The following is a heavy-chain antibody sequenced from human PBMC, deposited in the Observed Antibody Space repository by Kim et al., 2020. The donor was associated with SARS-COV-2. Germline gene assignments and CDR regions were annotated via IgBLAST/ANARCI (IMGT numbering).Heavy chain of an antibody. V-gene: IGHV4-59*01. CDR3: ARCSDFPGYYFDR. CDR2: LYYSGST. D-gene: IGHD2-15*01. Sequence: SETLSLTCTVSGGSISSYCWSWIRQPPGKGLEWIGSLYYSGSTNYNPSLKSRVTISVDTSKNQFSLKLTSVTTADAAVYYCARCSDFPGYYFDRWGQGTLVTVSS. CDR1: GGSISSYC. J-gene: IGHJ4*02.